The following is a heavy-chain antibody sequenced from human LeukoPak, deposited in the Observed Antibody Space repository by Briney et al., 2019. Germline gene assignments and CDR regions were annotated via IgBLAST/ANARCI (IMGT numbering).Heavy chain of an antibody. CDR1: GGTFSSYA. Sequence: SVKVSRKASGGTFSSYAISWVRQAPGQGLEWMGGIIPIFGTANYAQKFQGRVTITADESTSTAYMELSSLRSEDTAVYYCARRLGYCTNGVCYSWYFDLWGRGTLVTVSS. J-gene: IGHJ2*01. D-gene: IGHD2-8*01. CDR3: ARRLGYCTNGVCYSWYFDL. CDR2: IIPIFGTA. V-gene: IGHV1-69*13.